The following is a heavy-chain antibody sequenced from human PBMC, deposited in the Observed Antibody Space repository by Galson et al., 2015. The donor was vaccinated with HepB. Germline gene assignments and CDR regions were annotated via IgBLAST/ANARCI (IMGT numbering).Heavy chain of an antibody. CDR3: ARPIALRSHYYYGMDV. D-gene: IGHD2-15*01. CDR1: GFTFSSYA. CDR2: ISSSSSYI. J-gene: IGHJ6*02. Sequence: SLRLSCAASGFTFSSYAMSWVRQAPGKGLEWVSSISSSSSYIYYADSVKGRFTISRDNAKNSLYLQMNSLRAEDTAVYYCARPIALRSHYYYGMDVWGQGTTVTVSS. V-gene: IGHV3-21*01.